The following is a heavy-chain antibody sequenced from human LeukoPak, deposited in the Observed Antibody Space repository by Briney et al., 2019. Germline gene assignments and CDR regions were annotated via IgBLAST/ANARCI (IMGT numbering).Heavy chain of an antibody. CDR3: ANEYSSAWYYYDY. D-gene: IGHD6-19*01. CDR1: GFAFSNYG. Sequence: PGRSLRLSCVASGFAFSNYGMHWVRQAPGKGLEWVAVISYDGSNKNYADPVKGRFTISRDNSKNTLYLQMNSPRSEDTAVYYCANEYSSAWYYYDYWGQGTLVTVSS. CDR2: ISYDGSNK. V-gene: IGHV3-30*18. J-gene: IGHJ4*02.